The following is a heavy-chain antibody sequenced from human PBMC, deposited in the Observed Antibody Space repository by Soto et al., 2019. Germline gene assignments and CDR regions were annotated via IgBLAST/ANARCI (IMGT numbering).Heavy chain of an antibody. D-gene: IGHD3-10*01. V-gene: IGHV3-33*01. Sequence: GGSLRLSCAASGFIFNSYGMHWVRQAPGKGLEWVAVIWSDGSKKYYADSVKGRFTISRDSSENTLYLQMNSLRAEDTAVYFCVRDYFGSGSFLSDYWGQGTLVTVSS. CDR3: VRDYFGSGSFLSDY. J-gene: IGHJ4*02. CDR2: IWSDGSKK. CDR1: GFIFNSYG.